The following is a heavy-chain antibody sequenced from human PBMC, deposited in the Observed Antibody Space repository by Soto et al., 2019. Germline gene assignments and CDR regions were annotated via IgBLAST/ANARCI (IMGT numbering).Heavy chain of an antibody. CDR1: GGSISSGGYS. D-gene: IGHD3-10*01. CDR2: IYHSGST. J-gene: IGHJ6*02. CDR3: VRQGFGALHGLADV. Sequence: SETLSLTCAVSGGSISSGGYSWSWIRQPPGKGLDWIGYIYHSGSTYYNPSLKSRVAISLDTSKSQFSLKLTSVTATDTAVYYCVRQGFGALHGLADVWGQGTTVTVSS. V-gene: IGHV4-30-2*01.